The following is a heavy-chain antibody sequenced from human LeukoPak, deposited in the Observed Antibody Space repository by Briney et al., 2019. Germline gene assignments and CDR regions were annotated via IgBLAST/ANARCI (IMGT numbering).Heavy chain of an antibody. CDR2: IYYSGST. D-gene: IGHD6-19*01. CDR3: ARLWYSSGWIFDY. CDR1: GGSISTYY. V-gene: IGHV4-39*01. Sequence: PSETLSLTCTVSGGSISTYYWGWIRQPPGKGLEWIGSIYYSGSTYYNPSLKSRVTISVDTSKNQFSMKLSSVTAADTAVYYCARLWYSSGWIFDYWGQGTLVTVSS. J-gene: IGHJ4*02.